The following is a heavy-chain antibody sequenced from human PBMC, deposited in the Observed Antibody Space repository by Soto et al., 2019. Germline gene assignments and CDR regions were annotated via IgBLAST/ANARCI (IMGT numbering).Heavy chain of an antibody. D-gene: IGHD6-19*01. CDR2: INAGNGNT. J-gene: IGHJ4*02. CDR3: ARALGARGTIAVAGTGY. V-gene: IGHV1-3*01. CDR1: GYTFTSYA. Sequence: ASVKVSCKAPGYTFTSYAMHWVRQAPGQRLEWMGWINAGNGNTKYSQKFQGRVTITRDTSASTAHMELSSLRSEDTAVYYCARALGARGTIAVAGTGYWGQGTLVTVSS.